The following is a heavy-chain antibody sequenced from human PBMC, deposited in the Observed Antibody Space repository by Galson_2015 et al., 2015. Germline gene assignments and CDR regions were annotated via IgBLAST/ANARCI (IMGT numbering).Heavy chain of an antibody. Sequence: QSGAEVKKPGASVKVSCKASGYTFTSYGISWVRQAPGQGLEWMGWISAYNGNTNYAQKLQGRVTMTTDTSTSTAYMELRSLRSDDTAVYYCARDRFRGSGYSYALDDAFDIWGQGTMVTVSS. J-gene: IGHJ3*02. D-gene: IGHD5-18*01. CDR3: ARDRFRGSGYSYALDDAFDI. CDR2: ISAYNGNT. CDR1: GYTFTSYG. V-gene: IGHV1-18*01.